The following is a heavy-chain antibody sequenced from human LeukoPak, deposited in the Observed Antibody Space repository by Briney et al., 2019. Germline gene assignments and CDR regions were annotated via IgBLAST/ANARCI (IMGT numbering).Heavy chain of an antibody. Sequence: SETLSLTCTVSGGSISSYYWSWIRQPPGKGLEWIGYIYYSGSTNYNPSLKSRVTISVDTSKNQFSLKLNSVTAADTAVYYCARGYTSRFWYFDLWGRGTLVTVSS. CDR1: GGSISSYY. CDR2: IYYSGST. D-gene: IGHD5-18*01. V-gene: IGHV4-59*08. J-gene: IGHJ2*01. CDR3: ARGYTSRFWYFDL.